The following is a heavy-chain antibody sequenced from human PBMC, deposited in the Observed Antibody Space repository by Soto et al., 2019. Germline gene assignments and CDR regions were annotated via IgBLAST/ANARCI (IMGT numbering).Heavy chain of an antibody. CDR1: GGSFTSGIFY. CDR3: ARLFDF. CDR2: FRSSGDT. V-gene: IGHV4-39*01. J-gene: IGHJ4*02. Sequence: PSGTLSLTCTVSGGSFTSGIFYWGWIRQSPGRGLEWIGSFRSSGDTSYNPSLKSRVTISVDTSKNQFSLGLSSLTAADAAVYYCARLFDFWGQGTLVTVSS.